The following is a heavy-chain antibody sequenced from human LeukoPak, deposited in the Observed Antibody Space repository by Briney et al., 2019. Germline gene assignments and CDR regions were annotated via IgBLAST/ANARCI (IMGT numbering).Heavy chain of an antibody. V-gene: IGHV4-30-4*01. CDR3: AREGLYDTAP. D-gene: IGHD3-9*01. CDR2: IHYSGST. Sequence: SETLSLTCTVSGGSISSGDYYWSWIRQPPGKGLEWIGYIHYSGSTYYNPSLKSRVTISVNTSENQFSLKLSSVTAADTAVYYCAREGLYDTAPWGQGTLVTVSS. CDR1: GGSISSGDYY. J-gene: IGHJ5*02.